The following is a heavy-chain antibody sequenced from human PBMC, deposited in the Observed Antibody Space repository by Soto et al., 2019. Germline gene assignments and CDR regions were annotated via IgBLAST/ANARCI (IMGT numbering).Heavy chain of an antibody. Sequence: SETLSLTCTVSGGSISSTSSYWGWIRQPPGEGLEWIGYIYHSGNTYYNPSLKSRVTISVDRSKNQFSLKLSSVTAADTAVYYCARGSQAIHYYYGMDVWGQGTTVTVSS. CDR1: GGSISSTSSY. D-gene: IGHD2-21*01. V-gene: IGHV4-39*07. J-gene: IGHJ6*02. CDR2: IYHSGNT. CDR3: ARGSQAIHYYYGMDV.